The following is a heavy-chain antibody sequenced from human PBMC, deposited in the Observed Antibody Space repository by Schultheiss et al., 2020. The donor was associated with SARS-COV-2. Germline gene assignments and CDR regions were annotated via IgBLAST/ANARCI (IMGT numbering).Heavy chain of an antibody. V-gene: IGHV3-64*01. CDR3: ARVKDDYYYYYGMDV. Sequence: GGSLRLSCAASGFTFSSYAMHWVRQAPGKGLEYVSAISSNGGSTYYANSVKGRFTISRDNSKNTLYLQMNSLRAEDTAVYYCARVKDDYYYYYGMDVWGQGTTVTVSS. CDR1: GFTFSSYA. CDR2: ISSNGGST. J-gene: IGHJ6*02.